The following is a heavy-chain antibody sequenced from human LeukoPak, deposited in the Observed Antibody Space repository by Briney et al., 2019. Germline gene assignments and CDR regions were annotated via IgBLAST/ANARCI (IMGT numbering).Heavy chain of an antibody. CDR2: ISAYNGNT. CDR3: AREIYGSGSNWFDP. J-gene: IGHJ5*02. Sequence: GASVKVSCKASGGTFTSYGISWVRQAPGQGLEWMGWISAYNGNTNYAQKLQGRVTMTTDTSTSTAYMELRSLRSDDTAVYYCAREIYGSGSNWFDPWGQGTLVTVSS. V-gene: IGHV1-18*01. D-gene: IGHD3-10*01. CDR1: GGTFTSYG.